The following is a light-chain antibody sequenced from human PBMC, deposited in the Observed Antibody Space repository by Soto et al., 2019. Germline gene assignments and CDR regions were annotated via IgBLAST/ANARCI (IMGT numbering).Light chain of an antibody. CDR3: QQYNTWHTKMA. V-gene: IGKV3-15*01. J-gene: IGKJ1*01. CDR1: QSVSSD. Sequence: VVTQSPATLSVFPGETATLSCRASQSVSSDLAWYQQRPGQAPRLLIYGASTRATGIPARFRGSGSGTEFRLTSSSLQSEDFATYYCQQYNTWHTKMAFGRGTKVESK. CDR2: GAS.